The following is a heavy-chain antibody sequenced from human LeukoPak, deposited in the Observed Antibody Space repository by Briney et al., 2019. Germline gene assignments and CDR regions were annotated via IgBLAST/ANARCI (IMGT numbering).Heavy chain of an antibody. J-gene: IGHJ4*02. CDR1: GFTFSNAW. CDR2: IKSKTDGGTT. D-gene: IGHD3-22*01. V-gene: IGHV3-15*01. CDR3: TTNYYDSSGKGY. Sequence: SGGSLRLSCAASGFTFSNAWMSWVRQAPGKGLERVGRIKSKTDGGTTDYAAPVKGRFTISRDDSKNTLYLQMNSLKTEDTAVYYCTTNYYDSSGKGYWGQGTLVTVSS.